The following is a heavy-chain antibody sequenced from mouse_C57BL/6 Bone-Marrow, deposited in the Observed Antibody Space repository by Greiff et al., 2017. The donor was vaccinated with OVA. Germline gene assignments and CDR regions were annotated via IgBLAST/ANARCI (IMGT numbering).Heavy chain of an antibody. J-gene: IGHJ2*01. CDR2: IYPGDGDT. D-gene: IGHD2-3*01. Sequence: QVQLKESGPELVKPGASVKISCKASGYAFSSSWMNWVKQRPGKGLEWIGRIYPGDGDTNYNGKFKGKATLTADKSSSTAYLQLSRLTSEDCSVFSCDRHVDCYSTSYLDCRRRGTTLTVSS. V-gene: IGHV1-82*01. CDR3: DRHVDCYSTSYLDC. CDR1: GYAFSSSW.